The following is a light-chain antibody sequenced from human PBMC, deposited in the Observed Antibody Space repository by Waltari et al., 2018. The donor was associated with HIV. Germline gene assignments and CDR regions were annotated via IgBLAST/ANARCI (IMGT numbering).Light chain of an antibody. Sequence: DIQMTQSPSSLPASVGDRVTITCRASQTVNTFLNWYQQKPGKAPRLLIYAASSLQSGVPSRFGGAGSGTDFTLTISSLHPEDFGTYYCQQSYSNPRTFGQGTKVE. V-gene: IGKV1-39*01. J-gene: IGKJ1*01. CDR1: QTVNTF. CDR2: AAS. CDR3: QQSYSNPRT.